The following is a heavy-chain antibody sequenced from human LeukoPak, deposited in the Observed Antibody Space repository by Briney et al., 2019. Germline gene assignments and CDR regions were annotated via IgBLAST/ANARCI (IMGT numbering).Heavy chain of an antibody. CDR2: MYTSGST. J-gene: IGHJ5*02. V-gene: IGHV4-61*02. D-gene: IGHD3-3*01. Sequence: SQTLSLTCTVSGGSISSGSYYWTWIRQPAGKGLEWIGRMYTSGSTNYNPSLKSRVTISVDTSKDQFSLKLSSVTAADTAVYYCARGGFWSGYHTSNNWFDPGAREPWSPSPQ. CDR3: ARGGFWSGYHTSNNWFDP. CDR1: GGSISSGSYY.